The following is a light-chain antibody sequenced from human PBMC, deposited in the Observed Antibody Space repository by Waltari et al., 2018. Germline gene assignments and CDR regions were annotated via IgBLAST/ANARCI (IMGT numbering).Light chain of an antibody. Sequence: QSALTQPASVSGSPGQSITLPCTATSSDLGGYTLVSWYQQHPGKAPKLILYEGTKRPSGVSNRFSGSKSGNTASLTISGLQAEDEADYYCCSYAGTRVFGGGTKLTVL. CDR3: CSYAGTRV. CDR1: SSDLGGYTL. J-gene: IGLJ3*02. V-gene: IGLV2-23*01. CDR2: EGT.